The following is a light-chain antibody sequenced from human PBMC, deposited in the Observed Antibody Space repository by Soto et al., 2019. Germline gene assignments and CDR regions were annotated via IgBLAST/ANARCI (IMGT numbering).Light chain of an antibody. V-gene: IGKV1-6*01. CDR3: LQDYNYPRT. Sequence: AIHMTQSPSSLSAYVGDRVTITCRASQAIRNELAWYQQNPGKAPKVLIYAASSLQSGVPSRFVGSRSGTDFTLTISSLQPEDFATYYCLQDYNYPRTFGQGTKVDIK. CDR2: AAS. CDR1: QAIRNE. J-gene: IGKJ1*01.